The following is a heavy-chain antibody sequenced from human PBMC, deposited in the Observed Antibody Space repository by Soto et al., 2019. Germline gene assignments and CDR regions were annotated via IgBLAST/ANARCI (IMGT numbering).Heavy chain of an antibody. V-gene: IGHV1-69*13. CDR1: GGTFSSYA. CDR2: IIPIFGTA. J-gene: IGHJ4*02. CDR3: ARDLGYSGYDFPVLDY. Sequence: SVKVSCKASGGTFSSYAISWVRQAPGQGLEWMGGIIPIFGTANYAQKFQGRVTITADESTSTAYMELSSLRSEDTAVYYCARDLGYSGYDFPVLDYWGQGTLVTVSS. D-gene: IGHD5-12*01.